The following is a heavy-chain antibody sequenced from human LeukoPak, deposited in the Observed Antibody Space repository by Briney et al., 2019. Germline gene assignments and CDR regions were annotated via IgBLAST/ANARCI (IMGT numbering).Heavy chain of an antibody. CDR3: ARDKTMVRGASDY. J-gene: IGHJ4*02. CDR1: GFTFSSYS. V-gene: IGHV3-21*01. CDR2: ISSSSSYI. D-gene: IGHD3-10*01. Sequence: PGGSLRLSCAASGFTFSSYSMNWVRQAPGKGLEWVSSISSSSSYIYYADSVKGRFTISRDNAKNSLYLQMNSLRAEDTAVYYCARDKTMVRGASDYWGQGTLVTVSS.